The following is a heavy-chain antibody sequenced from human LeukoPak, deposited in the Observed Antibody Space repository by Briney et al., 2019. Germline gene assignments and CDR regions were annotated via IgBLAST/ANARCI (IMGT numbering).Heavy chain of an antibody. V-gene: IGHV1-58*02. J-gene: IGHJ4*02. CDR2: IVVGSGNT. CDR3: AGLDSSGSTGDY. CDR1: GFTFTSSA. Sequence: GASVKVSCKASGFTFTSSAMQWVRQARGQRLDGIGWIVVGSGNTNYAQKFQERATITRDMSTSTAYMELSSLRSEDTAVYYCAGLDSSGSTGDYWGQGTLVTVSS. D-gene: IGHD3-22*01.